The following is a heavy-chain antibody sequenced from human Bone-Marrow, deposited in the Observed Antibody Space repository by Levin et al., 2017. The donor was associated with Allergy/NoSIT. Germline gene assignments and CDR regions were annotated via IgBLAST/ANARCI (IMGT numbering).Heavy chain of an antibody. V-gene: IGHV3-21*01. Sequence: GGSLRLSCAASGFTLSSYSMNWVRQAPGKGLEWVSSISSSSSYIDYADSVKGRFTISRDNAKNSLNLQMNSLRAEDTAVYYCARDLYGSYGMDVWGQGTTVTVSS. D-gene: IGHD4-17*01. CDR3: ARDLYGSYGMDV. CDR2: ISSSSSYI. CDR1: GFTLSSYS. J-gene: IGHJ6*02.